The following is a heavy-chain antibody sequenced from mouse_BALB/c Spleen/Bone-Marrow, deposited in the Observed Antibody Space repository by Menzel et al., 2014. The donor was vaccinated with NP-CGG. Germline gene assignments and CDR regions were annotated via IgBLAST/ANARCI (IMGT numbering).Heavy chain of an antibody. Sequence: QVHVKQSGPELVRPEVSVKISCKGSGYTFTDYAMHWVKQSHAKSLEWIGVISTYSGNTNYNQKFKGKATMTVDKSSSTAYMELARLTSEDSAIYYCARSEYGNSYAMDYWGQGTSVTVSS. J-gene: IGHJ4*01. V-gene: IGHV1-67*01. CDR2: ISTYSGNT. CDR1: GYTFTDYA. CDR3: ARSEYGNSYAMDY. D-gene: IGHD2-10*02.